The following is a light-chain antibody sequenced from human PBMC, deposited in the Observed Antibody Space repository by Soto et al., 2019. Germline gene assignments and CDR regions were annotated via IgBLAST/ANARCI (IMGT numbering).Light chain of an antibody. CDR2: KVS. V-gene: IGKV2-30*01. J-gene: IGKJ4*01. CDR1: QGLVYSNGNIY. Sequence: DVVMTQSPLSLPVTLGQPASISCRSSQGLVYSNGNIYLNWFHQRPGQSPRRLIYKVSDRDSGVPERFSGSGSGTDFTLKISRVEAEDVGVYYCMQGSNWPFTFGGGTKVDIK. CDR3: MQGSNWPFT.